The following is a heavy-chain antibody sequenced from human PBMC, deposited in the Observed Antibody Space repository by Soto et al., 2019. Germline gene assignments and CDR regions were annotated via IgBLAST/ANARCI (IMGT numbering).Heavy chain of an antibody. D-gene: IGHD2-15*01. CDR2: ISYDGSNK. CDR1: GLPFRTIA. V-gene: IGHV3-30*18. J-gene: IGHJ4*02. CDR3: AKETYSGPLDY. Sequence: QVQLVESGGAVFSLGGPWRPPCQPLGLPFRTIALTWAGKAPAKGLGWVAVISYDGSNKYYADSVKGRFTISRDNSKNTLYLQMNSLRAEDTAVYYCAKETYSGPLDYWGQGTLVTVSS.